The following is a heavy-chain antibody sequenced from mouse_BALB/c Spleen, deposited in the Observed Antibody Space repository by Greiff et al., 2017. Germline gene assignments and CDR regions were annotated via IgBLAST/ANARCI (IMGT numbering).Heavy chain of an antibody. V-gene: IGHV3-2*02. CDR3: ARCGLRRAWFAY. CDR1: GYSITSDYA. Sequence: EVQLQQSGPGLVKPSQSLSLTCTVTGYSITSDYAWNWIRQFPGNKLEWMGYISYSGSTSYNPSLKSRISITRDTSKNQFFLQLNSVTTEDTATYYCARCGLRRAWFAYWGQGTLVTVSA. D-gene: IGHD2-2*01. CDR2: ISYSGST. J-gene: IGHJ3*01.